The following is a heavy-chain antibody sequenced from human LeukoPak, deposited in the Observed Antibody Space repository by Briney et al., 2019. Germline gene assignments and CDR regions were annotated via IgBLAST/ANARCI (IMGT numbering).Heavy chain of an antibody. CDR2: ISGSGGST. Sequence: GGCLRLSCAASGFTFSSYAMSWVRQAPGRGLGWVSAISGSGGSTYYADSVKGRSTISRDNSKNTLYLQMNSLRAEDTAVYYCAKDNSGSYSFASAAFDYWGQGTLVTVSS. D-gene: IGHD1-26*01. J-gene: IGHJ4*02. CDR3: AKDNSGSYSFASAAFDY. CDR1: GFTFSSYA. V-gene: IGHV3-23*01.